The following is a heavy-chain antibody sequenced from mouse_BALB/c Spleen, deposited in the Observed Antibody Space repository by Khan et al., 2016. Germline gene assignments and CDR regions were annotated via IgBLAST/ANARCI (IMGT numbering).Heavy chain of an antibody. V-gene: IGHV3-2*02. CDR3: ASYRYGKGAMDY. CDR2: ISYSGST. Sequence: VLLKESGPGLVKPSQSLSLTCTVTGYSITSDYAWNWIRQFPENKLEWMGYISYSGSTSYNPSLKSRISITRDTSKNQFFLQLNSVTTEDTATYYCASYRYGKGAMDYWGQGTSVTVSS. J-gene: IGHJ4*01. CDR1: GYSITSDYA. D-gene: IGHD2-10*02.